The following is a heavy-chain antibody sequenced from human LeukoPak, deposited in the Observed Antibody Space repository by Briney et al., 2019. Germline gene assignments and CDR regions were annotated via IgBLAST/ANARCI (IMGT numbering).Heavy chain of an antibody. CDR2: ISAYNGNT. Sequence: ASVKVSCKASGYTFTSYGISWVRQAPGQGLEWMGWISAYNGNTNYAQKLQGRVTMTTDTSTSTAYMELRSLRSDDTAVYYCARVLIEAAGTCLGEDYWGQGTLVTVSS. CDR3: ARVLIEAAGTCLGEDY. CDR1: GYTFTSYG. V-gene: IGHV1-18*01. J-gene: IGHJ4*02. D-gene: IGHD3-16*01.